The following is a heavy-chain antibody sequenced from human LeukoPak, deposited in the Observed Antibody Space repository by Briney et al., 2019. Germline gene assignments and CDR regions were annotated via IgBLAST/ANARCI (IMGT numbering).Heavy chain of an antibody. J-gene: IGHJ4*02. CDR1: GYIFTDYY. Sequence: ASVKVSCKASGYIFTDYYIHWVRQAPGQGLEWMGWLNPNTGVTKYAEKFQGRVTMTRETSITTAYMELSRLRSDDTAVYYCARAMQYSSSWYFDYWGQGTLVTVSS. CDR2: LNPNTGVT. CDR3: ARAMQYSSSWYFDY. V-gene: IGHV1-2*02. D-gene: IGHD6-13*01.